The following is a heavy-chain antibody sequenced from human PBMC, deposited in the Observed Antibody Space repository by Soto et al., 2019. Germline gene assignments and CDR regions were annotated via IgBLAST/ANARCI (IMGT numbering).Heavy chain of an antibody. CDR2: INSDGSST. Sequence: PGGSQRLSSTASGFTFSSYWMHWVRQAPGKGLVWVSRINSDGSSTSYADSVKGRFTISRDNAKNTLYLQMNSLRAEDTAVYYCAGGWPTRYYFDYWGQGTLVTVSS. V-gene: IGHV3-74*01. CDR1: GFTFSSYW. CDR3: AGGWPTRYYFDY. J-gene: IGHJ4*02. D-gene: IGHD2-15*01.